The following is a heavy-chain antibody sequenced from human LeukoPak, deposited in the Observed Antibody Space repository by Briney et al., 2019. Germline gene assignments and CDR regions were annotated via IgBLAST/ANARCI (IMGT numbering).Heavy chain of an antibody. Sequence: GGSLRLSCGASGFTVSDFYMAWIRQAPGRGLEWLSYISSSGIIVKYVDSVKGRFTVSRDKAKNSLDLQMNSLRAEDTAVYYCARGERGSGWYFGDWGQGTLVTVSS. CDR2: ISSSGIIV. V-gene: IGHV3-11*01. CDR3: ARGERGSGWYFGD. CDR1: GFTVSDFY. D-gene: IGHD6-19*01. J-gene: IGHJ4*02.